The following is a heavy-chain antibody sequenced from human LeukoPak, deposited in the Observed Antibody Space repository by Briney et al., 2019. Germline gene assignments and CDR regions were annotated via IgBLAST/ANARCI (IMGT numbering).Heavy chain of an antibody. V-gene: IGHV3-48*03. Sequence: GGSLRLSCAASRFTFSSYEMNWVRQAPGKGLEWVSYISSSGSTIYYADSVRGRFTISRDNAKNSLYLQMNSLRAEDTAVYYCARDYYDSSGYCAFWGQGTMVTVSS. CDR3: ARDYYDSSGYCAF. CDR1: RFTFSSYE. J-gene: IGHJ3*01. D-gene: IGHD3-22*01. CDR2: ISSSGSTI.